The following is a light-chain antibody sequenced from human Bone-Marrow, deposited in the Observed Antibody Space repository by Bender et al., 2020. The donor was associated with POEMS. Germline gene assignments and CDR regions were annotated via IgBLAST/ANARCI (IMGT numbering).Light chain of an antibody. J-gene: IGLJ3*02. Sequence: QSVLTQPPSASGTPGQRVIISCSGSSSNIVTNPVNWYQHLPGTAPKVLIYNTNQRPSGVPDRSSDSKSGTSASLAISALQSEDEGDYYCATWHDSLNGWVFGGGTKLAVL. V-gene: IGLV1-44*01. CDR3: ATWHDSLNGWV. CDR2: NTN. CDR1: SSNIVTNP.